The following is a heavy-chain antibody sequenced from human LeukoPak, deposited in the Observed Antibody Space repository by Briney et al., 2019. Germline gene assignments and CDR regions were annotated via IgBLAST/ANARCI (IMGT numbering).Heavy chain of an antibody. J-gene: IGHJ4*02. CDR1: GGSISSYS. CDR3: AREITTSGVNSRALDY. CDR2: ISESGST. Sequence: SETLSLTCTVSGGSISSYSWCWIRQPPGKGLEWIGYISESGSTIYNPSLKSRLTMSVDTSTSHFSLKLSSVTAADTAMYYCAREITTSGVNSRALDYWGQGTLVTVSS. D-gene: IGHD4-23*01. V-gene: IGHV4-59*01.